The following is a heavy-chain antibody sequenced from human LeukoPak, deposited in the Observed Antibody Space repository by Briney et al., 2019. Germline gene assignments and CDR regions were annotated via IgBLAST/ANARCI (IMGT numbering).Heavy chain of an antibody. CDR2: ICSGGGTT. CDR1: GFTFSSHA. J-gene: IGHJ4*02. Sequence: AGGSLRLSCAASGFTFSSHAMSWVRQAPGKGLEWVSRICSGGGTTDYTDSVKGRFTISRDTSKNTLYLQMNSLRAEDTAVYYCAKDRSGSGYFDYWGQGTLVTVSS. D-gene: IGHD3-10*01. CDR3: AKDRSGSGYFDY. V-gene: IGHV3-23*01.